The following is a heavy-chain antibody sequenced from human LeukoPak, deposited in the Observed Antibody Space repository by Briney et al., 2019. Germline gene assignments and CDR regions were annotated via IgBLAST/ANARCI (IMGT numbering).Heavy chain of an antibody. J-gene: IGHJ6*03. D-gene: IGHD1-14*01. V-gene: IGHV4-59*01. CDR2: IYYSGST. Sequence: PSETLSLTCTVSGGSISSCYWSWIRQPPGKGLEWIGYIYYSGSTNYNPSLKSRVTISVDTSKNQFSLKLSSVTAADTAVYYCARTVTALITRYYYYMDVWGKGTTVTVSS. CDR1: GGSISSCY. CDR3: ARTVTALITRYYYYMDV.